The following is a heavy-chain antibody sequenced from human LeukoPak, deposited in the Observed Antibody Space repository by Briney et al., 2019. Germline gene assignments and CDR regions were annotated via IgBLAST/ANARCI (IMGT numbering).Heavy chain of an antibody. D-gene: IGHD2-21*01. CDR2: ISFDGTDK. Sequence: PGRSLRLSCATSGFTFSTYAMHWVRQAPGKGLEWVAVISFDGTDKYYADSVKGRFTISRDSSKNTLYLQMNSLRAEDSAVYYCARQGDKYGGDYWGQGTLVTVSS. J-gene: IGHJ4*02. CDR3: ARQGDKYGGDY. CDR1: GFTFSTYA. V-gene: IGHV3-30*04.